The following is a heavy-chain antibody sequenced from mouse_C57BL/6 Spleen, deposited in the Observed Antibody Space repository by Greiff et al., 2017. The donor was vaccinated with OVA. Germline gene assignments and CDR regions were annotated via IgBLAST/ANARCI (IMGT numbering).Heavy chain of an antibody. Sequence: EVNVVESGGGLVQPGGSLSLSCAASGFTFTDYYMSWVRQPPGKALEWLGFIRNKANGYTTEYSASVKGRFTISRDNSQSILYLQMNALRAEDSATYYCARYSRGTFDYWGQGTTLTVSS. J-gene: IGHJ2*01. V-gene: IGHV7-3*01. D-gene: IGHD3-3*01. CDR3: ARYSRGTFDY. CDR1: GFTFTDYY. CDR2: IRNKANGYTT.